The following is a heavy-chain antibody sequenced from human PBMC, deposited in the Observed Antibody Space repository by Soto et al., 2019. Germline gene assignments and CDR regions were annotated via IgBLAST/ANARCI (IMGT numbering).Heavy chain of an antibody. V-gene: IGHV5-51*01. Sequence: GASVKVSCKVSGYSFTSYWIGWVRQLPGKGLEWMGIIYPGDSDTRYSPSFQGQVTISADKSISTAYLQWSSLKASDTAMYYCASAVAGTKGYYGMDVWGQGTTVTVSS. J-gene: IGHJ6*02. CDR2: IYPGDSDT. CDR1: GYSFTSYW. D-gene: IGHD6-19*01. CDR3: ASAVAGTKGYYGMDV.